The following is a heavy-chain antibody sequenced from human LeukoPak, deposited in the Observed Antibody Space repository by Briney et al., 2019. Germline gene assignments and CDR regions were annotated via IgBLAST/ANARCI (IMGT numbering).Heavy chain of an antibody. D-gene: IGHD3-22*01. V-gene: IGHV3-33*01. Sequence: PGRSLRLSCAASGFTFSSYGMHWVRQAPGKGLEWVAVIWYDGSNKYYADSVKGRFTISRDNSKNTLYLQMNSLRAEDTAVYYCASNYYDSSGYYWYYYYGMDVWGQGTTVTVSS. CDR3: ASNYYDSSGYYWYYYYGMDV. CDR2: IWYDGSNK. CDR1: GFTFSSYG. J-gene: IGHJ6*02.